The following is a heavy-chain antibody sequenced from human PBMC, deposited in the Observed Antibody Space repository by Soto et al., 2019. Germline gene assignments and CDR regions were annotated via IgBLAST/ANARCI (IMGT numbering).Heavy chain of an antibody. J-gene: IGHJ5*02. CDR2: ISSSSSTI. CDR1: GFTFSSYS. CDR3: AREGTRGGFLNCFDP. V-gene: IGHV3-48*02. Sequence: EVQLVESGGGLVQPGGSLRLSCAASGFTFSSYSMKWVRQAPGKGLEWVSYISSSSSTIYYADSVKGRFTISRDNAKNSLYLQMNSLRDEDTAVYYCAREGTRGGFLNCFDPWGQGALGTVSS. D-gene: IGHD3-10*01.